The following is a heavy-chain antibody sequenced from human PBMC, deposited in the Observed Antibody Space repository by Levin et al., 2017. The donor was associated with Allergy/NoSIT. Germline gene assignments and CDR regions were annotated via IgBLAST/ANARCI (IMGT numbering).Heavy chain of an antibody. CDR3: ARGGEGRGVTGDLIDF. Sequence: GGSLRLSCAASGFTFSDSYMSWIRQAPGKGLEWVSYIGISTTTIYYADSVKGRFTISRDNAKNSLYLQMNSLRVEDTAVYYGARGGEGRGVTGDLIDFWGQGTLVTVSP. CDR2: IGISTTTI. D-gene: IGHD7-27*01. CDR1: GFTFSDSY. J-gene: IGHJ4*02. V-gene: IGHV3-11*01.